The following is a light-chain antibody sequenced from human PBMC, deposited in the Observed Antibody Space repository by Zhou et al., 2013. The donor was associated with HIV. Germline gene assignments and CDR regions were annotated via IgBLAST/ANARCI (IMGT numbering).Light chain of an antibody. CDR1: QNIASY. V-gene: IGKV1-39*01. J-gene: IGKJ2*01. CDR2: GAS. Sequence: DIQMTQSPSSLSASVGDRVTITCRASQNIASYLNWYQQRPGKAPKLLIYGASSLQSGVPSRFSGSGFGTDFTLTINRLHPEDFATYYCQQANRFPQTFGQGTKVEIK. CDR3: QQANRFPQT.